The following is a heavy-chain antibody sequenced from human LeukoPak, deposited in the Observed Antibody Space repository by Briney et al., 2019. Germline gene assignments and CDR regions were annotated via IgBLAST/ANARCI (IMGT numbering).Heavy chain of an antibody. V-gene: IGHV5-51*01. D-gene: IGHD3-22*01. Sequence: GGSLQISCQGSGYSFTSYWIGWVRQLPGKGLEWMGIIYPGDSDTRYSPSFQGQVTISADKSISTAYLQWSSLKASDTAMYYCARQAYYYDSSGYGIYYFDYWGQGTLVTVSS. CDR1: GYSFTSYW. CDR3: ARQAYYYDSSGYGIYYFDY. CDR2: IYPGDSDT. J-gene: IGHJ4*02.